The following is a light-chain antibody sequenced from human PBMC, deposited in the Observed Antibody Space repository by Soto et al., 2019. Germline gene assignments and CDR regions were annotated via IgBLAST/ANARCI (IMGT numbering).Light chain of an antibody. CDR3: QQYGRT. J-gene: IGKJ1*01. CDR1: QNISRS. V-gene: IGKV3-15*01. Sequence: EIVMTLSLVTLSVTTGERATLSCRASQNISRSLAWYQQKPGQGPSLLIYGTSTRAGGVPARFSGSGSGTDFTLTISRLELEDFAVYYCQQYGRTFGHGTKV. CDR2: GTS.